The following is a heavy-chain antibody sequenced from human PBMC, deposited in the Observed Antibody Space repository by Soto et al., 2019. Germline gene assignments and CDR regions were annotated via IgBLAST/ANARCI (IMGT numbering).Heavy chain of an antibody. CDR1: GESFGYYY. D-gene: IGHD3-3*01. CDR2: INHSGRT. J-gene: IGHJ3*02. Sequence: HVQLQQWGTGLLKPSETLSLTCGVDGESFGYYYWSWIRQPPGKGLEWIGEINHSGRTKYKSSLKRRVPITIHTSKTQFSLKLTSVTAADTAVYSCARWDYDFRDAFEIWGQGTMVTVSS. CDR3: ARWDYDFRDAFEI. V-gene: IGHV4-34*01.